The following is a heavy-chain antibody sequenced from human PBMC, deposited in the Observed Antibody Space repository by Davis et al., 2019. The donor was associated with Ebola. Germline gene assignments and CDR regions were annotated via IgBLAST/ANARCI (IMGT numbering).Heavy chain of an antibody. CDR3: AKVRRDGYNYFDS. CDR1: GFSLSDYE. Sequence: GSLRLSCSSSGFSLSDYEMNWVRQAPGKGLEWISYISRSGNTAYYAESVKGRFTISRDSAKNLLSLQMSSLRADDTALYYCAKVRRDGYNYFDSWGQGTPVTVSS. D-gene: IGHD5-24*01. CDR2: ISRSGNTA. J-gene: IGHJ4*02. V-gene: IGHV3-48*03.